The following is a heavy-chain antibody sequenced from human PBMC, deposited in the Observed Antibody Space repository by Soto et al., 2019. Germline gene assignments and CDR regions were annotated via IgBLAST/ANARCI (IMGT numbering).Heavy chain of an antibody. CDR3: ASDTKTGVVVPGAPKY. CDR2: ISYDGTNH. D-gene: IGHD2-2*01. J-gene: IGHJ4*02. CDR1: RFTFSNYG. Sequence: QVQLVESGGGVVQPGGSLTLSCAASRFTFSNYGMHWVRQAPGEGLEWVAVISYDGTNHYYADSVRGRFTLSRDNSKNTLYLHMDRLTSDDTAVYYCASDTKTGVVVPGAPKYWVQGTLVAVSA. V-gene: IGHV3-30*03.